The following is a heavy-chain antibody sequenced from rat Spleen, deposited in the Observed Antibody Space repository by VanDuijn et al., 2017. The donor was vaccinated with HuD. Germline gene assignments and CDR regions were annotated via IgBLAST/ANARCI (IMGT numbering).Heavy chain of an antibody. CDR1: GFTFSDYY. Sequence: EVQLVESGGGLVQPGRSLKLSCAASGFTFSDYYMAWVRQSPTKGLEWVATVTDEGGGTYYRESVKGRFTISRDNAKSIVYLQMDSLRSEDTATYYCARQETNLELLWFAYWGQGTLVTVSS. CDR3: ARQETNLELLWFAY. J-gene: IGHJ3*01. V-gene: IGHV5-7*01. D-gene: IGHD5-1*01. CDR2: VTDEGGGT.